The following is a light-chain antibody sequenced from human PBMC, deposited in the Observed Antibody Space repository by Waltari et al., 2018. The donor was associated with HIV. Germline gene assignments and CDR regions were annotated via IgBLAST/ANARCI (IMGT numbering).Light chain of an antibody. V-gene: IGLV1-51*01. Sequence: QSVLTQPPSVSAAPGQKVPISCSGSGSNIGNTLLFWYQQLPGTAPKLLIYDNNKRPPGIPDRFSGSKSGTSAILGITGLQTGDEADYYCGTWDSSLSDGGVFGGGTKLTVL. CDR3: GTWDSSLSDGGV. J-gene: IGLJ2*01. CDR1: GSNIGNTL. CDR2: DNN.